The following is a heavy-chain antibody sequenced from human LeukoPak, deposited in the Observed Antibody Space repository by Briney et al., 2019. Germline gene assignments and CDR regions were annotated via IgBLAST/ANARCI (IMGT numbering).Heavy chain of an antibody. CDR1: GFTFSSYS. CDR2: ISSSSSYI. V-gene: IGHV3-21*01. J-gene: IGHJ3*02. D-gene: IGHD6-13*01. CDR3: ARDLWEQLVPGGDAFDI. Sequence: GGSLRLSCAASGFTFSSYSMNWVRQAPGKGLEWVSSISSSSSYIYYADSVKGRFTISRDNAKNSLYLQMNSLRAEDTAVYYCARDLWEQLVPGGDAFDIWGQGTMVTVSS.